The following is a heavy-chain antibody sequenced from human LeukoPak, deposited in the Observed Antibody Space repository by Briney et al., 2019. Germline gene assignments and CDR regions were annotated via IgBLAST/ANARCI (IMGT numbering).Heavy chain of an antibody. CDR1: GGSISSGGYA. CDR2: IYDSGST. J-gene: IGHJ4*02. D-gene: IGHD2-21*01. Sequence: SETLSLTCAVSGGSISSGGYAWSWIRQPPGKGLEWIGYIYDSGSTYYNPSLKSRVTISVDTSKNQFSLKLSSVTAADTAVYYCARGVMALGYWGQGTLVTVSS. CDR3: ARGVMALGY. V-gene: IGHV4-30-2*01.